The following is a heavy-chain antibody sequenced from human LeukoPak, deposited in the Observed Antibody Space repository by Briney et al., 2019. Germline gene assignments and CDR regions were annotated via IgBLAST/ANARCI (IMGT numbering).Heavy chain of an antibody. CDR1: GYSFTSYW. V-gene: IGHV5-51*01. CDR2: IYPGDSDT. D-gene: IGHD2-2*01. Sequence: GEALKSPCRGSGYSFTSYWIGWVRQMPGEGLEGMVIIYPGDSDTRYSPSFQGQVTISADKSISTAYLQWSSLKASDTAMYYCATRKHCSSTSCYLDWFDPWGEGALVTVSS. J-gene: IGHJ5*02. CDR3: ATRKHCSSTSCYLDWFDP.